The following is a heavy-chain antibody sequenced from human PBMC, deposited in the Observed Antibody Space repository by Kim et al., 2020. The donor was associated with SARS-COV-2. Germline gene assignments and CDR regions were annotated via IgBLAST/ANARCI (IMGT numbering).Heavy chain of an antibody. Sequence: SETLSLTCAVYGGSFSGYYWSWIRQPPGKGLEWIGEINHSGSTNYNPSLKSRVTISVDTSKNQFSLKLSSVTAADTAVYYCARGQAAARIRFDPWGQGTL. CDR2: INHSGST. J-gene: IGHJ5*02. CDR3: ARGQAAARIRFDP. V-gene: IGHV4-34*01. D-gene: IGHD6-13*01. CDR1: GGSFSGYY.